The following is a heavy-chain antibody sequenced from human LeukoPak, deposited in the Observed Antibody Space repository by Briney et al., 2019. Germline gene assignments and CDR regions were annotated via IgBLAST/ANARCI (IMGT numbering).Heavy chain of an antibody. CDR3: ASQSTYPTIYAYSSGWYPYYFDY. J-gene: IGHJ4*02. CDR1: GYTFTSYD. Sequence: ASVKVSCKASGYTFTSYDINWVRQATGQGLEWMGWMNPNSGNTGYAQKFQGRVTITRNTSISTAYMELSSLRSEDTAVYYCASQSTYPTIYAYSSGWYPYYFDYWGQGTLVTVSS. V-gene: IGHV1-8*03. D-gene: IGHD6-19*01. CDR2: MNPNSGNT.